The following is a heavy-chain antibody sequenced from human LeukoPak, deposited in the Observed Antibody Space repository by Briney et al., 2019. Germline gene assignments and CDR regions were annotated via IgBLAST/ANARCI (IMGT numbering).Heavy chain of an antibody. Sequence: GGSLRHSCAVSGFSFETYRMTWVRQAPGKGLEWVANIKHDETEKDYVDSVKGRFTISRDNAKKSIVLQMNGLRVEDTGVYYCARDRDTSRWNPERFDYWGPGTPVTVSS. V-gene: IGHV3-7*01. D-gene: IGHD1-1*01. CDR1: GFSFETYR. J-gene: IGHJ4*02. CDR2: IKHDETEK. CDR3: ARDRDTSRWNPERFDY.